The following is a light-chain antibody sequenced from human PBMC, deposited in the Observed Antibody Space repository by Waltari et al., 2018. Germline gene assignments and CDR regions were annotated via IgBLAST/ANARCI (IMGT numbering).Light chain of an antibody. CDR2: WAS. CDR3: QQYYATPRT. Sequence: DIVMTQSPESLAVSLGERATINCRSSQNVLSDRNNKNYLAWYQHKSGQSPKLLIYWASTRDSGVPDRFSGSGSETEFTLTISDLQADDVAVYYCQQYYATPRTFGQGTRVEIK. J-gene: IGKJ1*01. CDR1: QNVLSDRNNKNY. V-gene: IGKV4-1*01.